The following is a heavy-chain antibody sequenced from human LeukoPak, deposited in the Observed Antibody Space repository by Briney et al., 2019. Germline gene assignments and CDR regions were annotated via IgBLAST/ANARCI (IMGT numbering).Heavy chain of an antibody. Sequence: GRSLRLYCAASGFTFDDYAMHWVRQAPGKALQWVSGISWNSGSIGYADSVKGRFTISRDNAKNSLYLQMNSLRAEDTALYYCAKDIGYYDILTGYSEAFDIWGQGTMVTVSS. V-gene: IGHV3-9*01. J-gene: IGHJ3*02. CDR3: AKDIGYYDILTGYSEAFDI. D-gene: IGHD3-9*01. CDR2: ISWNSGSI. CDR1: GFTFDDYA.